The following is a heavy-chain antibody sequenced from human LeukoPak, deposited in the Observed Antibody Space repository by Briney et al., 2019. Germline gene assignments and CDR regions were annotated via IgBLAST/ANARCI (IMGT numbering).Heavy chain of an antibody. Sequence: SVKVSCKASGGTFSSYAISWVRQAPGQGLEWMGRIIPIFGTANYAQKFQGRVTITTDESTSTAYMELSSLRSEDTAVYYCARGGYCSSTSCYFLGDNYYFDYWGQGTLVTVSS. J-gene: IGHJ4*02. V-gene: IGHV1-69*05. D-gene: IGHD2-2*01. CDR2: IIPIFGTA. CDR3: ARGGYCSSTSCYFLGDNYYFDY. CDR1: GGTFSSYA.